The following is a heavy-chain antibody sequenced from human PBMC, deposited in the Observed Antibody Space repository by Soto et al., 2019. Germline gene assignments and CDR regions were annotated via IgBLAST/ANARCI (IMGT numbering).Heavy chain of an antibody. D-gene: IGHD3-3*01. CDR3: ARDKRDLRFLEWSYYFDF. CDR1: GFTFRSYA. J-gene: IGHJ4*02. Sequence: PGGSLRLSCAASGFTFRSYAMSWVRQAPGKGLEWVSGISGSGISTHYADSVKGRFTVSRDNSKNTLYLQMNSLRAEDKAVYYCARDKRDLRFLEWSYYFDFWGQGTLVTFSS. CDR2: ISGSGIST. V-gene: IGHV3-23*01.